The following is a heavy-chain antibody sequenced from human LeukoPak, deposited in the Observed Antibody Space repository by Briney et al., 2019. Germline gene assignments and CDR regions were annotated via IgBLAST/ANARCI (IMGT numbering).Heavy chain of an antibody. Sequence: SETLSLTCTVSGGSISGYYWSWIRQPPGKGLQFIGYIHYTGSTNYNPSLQSRVTLSVDTSKNQFSLKLRSVTAADTAVYYCARLSKDTVVLPAAMAHYFDYWGQGTLVTVSS. CDR2: IHYTGST. CDR3: ARLSKDTVVLPAAMAHYFDY. J-gene: IGHJ4*02. CDR1: GGSISGYY. D-gene: IGHD2-2*01. V-gene: IGHV4-59*08.